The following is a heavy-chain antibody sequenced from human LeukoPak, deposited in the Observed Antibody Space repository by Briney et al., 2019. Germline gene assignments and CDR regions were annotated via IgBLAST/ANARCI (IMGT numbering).Heavy chain of an antibody. CDR1: GGSISSGGYY. D-gene: IGHD3-16*02. CDR2: IYHSGST. J-gene: IGHJ4*02. CDR3: ARGVWGSYRIDY. Sequence: SETLSLTCTVSGGSISSGGYYWSWIRQPPGKGLEWIGYIYHSGSTYYNPSLKSRVTISVDRSKNQFSLKLSSVTAADTAVYYCARGVWGSYRIDYWGQGTLVTVSS. V-gene: IGHV4-30-2*01.